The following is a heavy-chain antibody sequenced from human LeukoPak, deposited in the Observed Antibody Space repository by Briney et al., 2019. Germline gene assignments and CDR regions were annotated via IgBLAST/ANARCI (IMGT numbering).Heavy chain of an antibody. Sequence: PPETLSLTCTVSGASISSSNYYWGWIRQPPGKGLEWIGYIYYSGSTNYNPSLKSRVTISVDTSKNQFSLKLSSVTAADTAVYYCARVYDSSGFPPTWGQGTLVTVSS. V-gene: IGHV4-61*05. CDR2: IYYSGST. D-gene: IGHD3-22*01. CDR3: ARVYDSSGFPPT. CDR1: GASISSSNYY. J-gene: IGHJ5*02.